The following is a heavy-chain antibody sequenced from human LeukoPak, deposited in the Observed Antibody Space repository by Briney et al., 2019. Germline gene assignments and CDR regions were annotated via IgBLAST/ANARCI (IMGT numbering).Heavy chain of an antibody. D-gene: IGHD2-15*01. CDR2: ISSSSSYI. CDR1: RFAFSSYK. V-gene: IGHV3-21*01. Sequence: PGGSLRLSCAASRFAFSSYKVNWVRQAPGKGLGWVSSISSSSSYIYYADSVKGRFTISRGNARNSLYLQMNSLRAEDTAVYYCARESGSGEFDYWGQGTLVTVSS. J-gene: IGHJ4*02. CDR3: ARESGSGEFDY.